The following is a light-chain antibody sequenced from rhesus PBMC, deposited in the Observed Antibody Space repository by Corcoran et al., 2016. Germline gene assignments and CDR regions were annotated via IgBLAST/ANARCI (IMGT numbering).Light chain of an antibody. CDR2: YSS. CDR3: QQHNSYPFT. J-gene: IGKJ3*01. CDR1: QGISNY. Sequence: DIQMTQSPSSLSASVGDTVTITCRASQGISNYLAWYQQKPGKAPKPLIYYSSNLESGVPSRFTGSGSGTAFTLTISSLQPEDFAIYYCQQHNSYPFTFGPGTKLDIK. V-gene: IGKV1S14*01.